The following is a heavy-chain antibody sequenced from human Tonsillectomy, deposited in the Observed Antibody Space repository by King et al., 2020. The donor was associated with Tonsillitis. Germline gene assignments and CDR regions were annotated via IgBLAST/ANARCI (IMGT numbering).Heavy chain of an antibody. CDR2: IYTSGST. J-gene: IGHJ6*03. Sequence: VQLQESGPGLVKPSETLSLTCTVSGGSIINYYWSWIRQPAGKGLEWIGRIYTSGSTNYNPSLKSRVTMSVDTCKNQFSLKLRSVTAADTAVYYCAREGYYDGSGYSYYYYYMDVWGKGTTVTVSS. D-gene: IGHD3-22*01. CDR1: GGSIINYY. V-gene: IGHV4-4*07. CDR3: AREGYYDGSGYSYYYYYMDV.